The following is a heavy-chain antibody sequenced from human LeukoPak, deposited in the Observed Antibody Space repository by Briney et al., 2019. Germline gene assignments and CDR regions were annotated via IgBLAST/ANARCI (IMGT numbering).Heavy chain of an antibody. D-gene: IGHD3-22*01. J-gene: IGHJ4*02. CDR1: GFTFSSYW. V-gene: IGHV3-74*01. CDR2: INSDGSST. Sequence: GSLRLSCAASGFTFSSYWMRWVRQAPGKGLVWVSRINSDGSSTSYADSVKGRFTISRDNAKNTLYLQMNSLRAEDTAVYYCARAYDSSGYWLYYFDYWGQGTLVTVSS. CDR3: ARAYDSSGYWLYYFDY.